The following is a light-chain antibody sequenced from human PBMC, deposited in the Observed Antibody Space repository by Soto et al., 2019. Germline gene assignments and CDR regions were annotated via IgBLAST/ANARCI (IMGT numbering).Light chain of an antibody. Sequence: DIVMTQSPDSLAVSLGERATINCKSRQSVLHSSNIKNYLAWYQQKPGQPPKLLIYWASTRESGVPDRFSGSGSGTDFTLTISSLQAEDVAVYYCQQYYTTPPYTFGQGTKLEIK. CDR2: WAS. V-gene: IGKV4-1*01. CDR3: QQYYTTPPYT. J-gene: IGKJ2*01. CDR1: QSVLHSSNIKNY.